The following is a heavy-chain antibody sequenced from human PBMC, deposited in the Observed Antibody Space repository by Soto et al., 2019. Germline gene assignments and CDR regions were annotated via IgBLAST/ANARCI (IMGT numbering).Heavy chain of an antibody. V-gene: IGHV1-3*01. D-gene: IGHD3-16*02. CDR3: ARGALWEDYIWGSYRFDY. CDR1: GYTFTIYA. Sequence: ASVKVSCKASGYTFTIYAMHWVRQAPGQRLEWMGWINAGNGNTKYSQKFQGRVTITRDTSASTAYMELSSLRSEDTAVYYCARGALWEDYIWGSYRFDYWGQGTLVTVSS. J-gene: IGHJ4*02. CDR2: INAGNGNT.